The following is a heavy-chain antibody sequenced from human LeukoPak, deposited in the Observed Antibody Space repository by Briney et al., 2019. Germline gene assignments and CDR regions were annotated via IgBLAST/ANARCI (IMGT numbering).Heavy chain of an antibody. J-gene: IGHJ4*02. CDR3: AGSLAYCGGDCRLGDY. Sequence: GGSLRLSCAASGFTFSSYWMSWVRQAPGKGLQWVANIKLDGSENYYVDSVRGRFTISRDNAKNSVFLQMTSLRVDDTAVYYCAGSLAYCGGDCRLGDYWGQGTLVTVSS. D-gene: IGHD2-21*02. CDR2: IKLDGSEN. V-gene: IGHV3-7*01. CDR1: GFTFSSYW.